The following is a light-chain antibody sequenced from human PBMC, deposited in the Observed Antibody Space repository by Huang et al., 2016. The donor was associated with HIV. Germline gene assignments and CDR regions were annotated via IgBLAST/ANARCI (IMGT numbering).Light chain of an antibody. CDR1: QSVISH. V-gene: IGKV3-11*01. Sequence: EIVLTQSPATLSLSPGERATLSCRASQSVISHLAWYQQKLGQAPRLLIYDASNRATGIPARFSGSGSGTVFTLTISSLEPEDSAVYYCQHRSNWPPYTFGKGTKLEIK. J-gene: IGKJ2*01. CDR3: QHRSNWPPYT. CDR2: DAS.